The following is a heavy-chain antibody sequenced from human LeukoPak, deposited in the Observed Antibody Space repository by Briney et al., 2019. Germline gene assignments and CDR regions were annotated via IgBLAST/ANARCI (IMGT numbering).Heavy chain of an antibody. V-gene: IGHV3-7*03. Sequence: GGSLRLSCAASGFTFSSSAMSWVRQAPGKGLEWVANIKTDGSEKYYVDSVKGRFTISRDNAKNSLYLQMNSLRAEDTAVYYCARDYSGYFPWGQGTLVIVSS. CDR2: IKTDGSEK. CDR1: GFTFSSSA. J-gene: IGHJ5*02. D-gene: IGHD3-9*01. CDR3: ARDYSGYFP.